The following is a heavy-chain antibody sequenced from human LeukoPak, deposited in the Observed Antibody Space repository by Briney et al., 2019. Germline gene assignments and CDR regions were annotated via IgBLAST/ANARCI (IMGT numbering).Heavy chain of an antibody. CDR1: GGSISSYY. CDR3: ARQSVAGILTYAFDI. D-gene: IGHD6-19*01. J-gene: IGHJ3*02. V-gene: IGHV4-59*08. Sequence: SETLSLTCTVSGGSISSYYWSWIRQPPGKGLEWIGYIYYSGSTNYNPSLKSRVTISVDMSKNQFSLKLSSVTAADTAVYYCARQSVAGILTYAFDIWGQGTMVTVSS. CDR2: IYYSGST.